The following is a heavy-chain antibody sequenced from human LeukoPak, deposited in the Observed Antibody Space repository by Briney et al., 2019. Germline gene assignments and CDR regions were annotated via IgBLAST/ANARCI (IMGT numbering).Heavy chain of an antibody. Sequence: GGSLRLSCAASGFTFSSYGMHWVRQAPGKGLEWVAVIWYDGSNKYYADSVKGRFTISRDNSKNTLYLQMNSLRAEDTAVYYCARDLGESGYYLSYWGQGTLVTVSS. V-gene: IGHV3-33*01. CDR3: ARDLGESGYYLSY. CDR2: IWYDGSNK. CDR1: GFTFSSYG. J-gene: IGHJ4*02. D-gene: IGHD3-22*01.